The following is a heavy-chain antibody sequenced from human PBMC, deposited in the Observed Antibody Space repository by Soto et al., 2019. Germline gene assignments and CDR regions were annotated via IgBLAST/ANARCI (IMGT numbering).Heavy chain of an antibody. CDR1: EFTFSNYA. CDR3: ARVGGSYSFEFPLMDWFDP. D-gene: IGHD1-26*01. V-gene: IGHV3-23*01. Sequence: HPGGSLRLSCAASEFTFSNYAMSWVRQAPGKGLEWVSSISDNGGTTYYADSVKGRFTISRDNSKNTLYLQMNSLRAEDTAVYYCARVGGSYSFEFPLMDWFDPWGQGTLVTVSS. CDR2: ISDNGGTT. J-gene: IGHJ5*02.